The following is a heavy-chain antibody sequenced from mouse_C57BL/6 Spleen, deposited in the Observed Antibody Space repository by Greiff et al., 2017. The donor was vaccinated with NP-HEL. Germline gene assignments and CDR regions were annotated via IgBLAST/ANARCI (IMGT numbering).Heavy chain of an antibody. CDR3: ARYGKYAKDY. V-gene: IGHV1-9*01. D-gene: IGHD2-1*01. CDR2: ILPGSGST. Sequence: QVQLQQSGAELMKPGASVKLSCKATGYTFTGYWIEWVKQRPGHGLEWIGGILPGSGSTNYTEKFKGKATFTADTSSNTTYMQLNSLTTEDSAIYYCARYGKYAKDYWGQGTSVTVYS. CDR1: GYTFTGYW. J-gene: IGHJ4*01.